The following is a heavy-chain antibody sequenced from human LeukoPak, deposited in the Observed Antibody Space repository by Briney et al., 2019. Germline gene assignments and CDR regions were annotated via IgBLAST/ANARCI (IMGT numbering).Heavy chain of an antibody. D-gene: IGHD3-9*01. V-gene: IGHV4-30-4*08. CDR3: ARASYYDILTGYSLGAFDI. CDR2: IYYSGST. J-gene: IGHJ3*02. CDR1: GGSISSGDYY. Sequence: SETLSLTCTVSGGSISSGDYYWSWIRQPPGKGLEWIGYIYYSGSTYYNPSLKSRVTISVDTSKNQFSLKLSSVTAADTAVYYCARASYYDILTGYSLGAFDIWGQGTMATVSS.